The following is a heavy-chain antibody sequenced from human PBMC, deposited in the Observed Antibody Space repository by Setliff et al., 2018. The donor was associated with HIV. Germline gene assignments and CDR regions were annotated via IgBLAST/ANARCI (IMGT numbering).Heavy chain of an antibody. CDR2: ISYDGNSQ. V-gene: IGHV3-30*04. J-gene: IGHJ4*02. CDR1: GFTFSYYT. D-gene: IGHD5-12*01. CDR3: ARVMIGYSGYDAFDY. Sequence: GGSLRLSCAASGFTFSYYTMHWIRQTPDNGLEWVAVISYDGNSQYYADSVKGRFTLSRDNAKNSLYLQMNSLRAEDTAVYYCARVMIGYSGYDAFDYWGQGTLVTVSS.